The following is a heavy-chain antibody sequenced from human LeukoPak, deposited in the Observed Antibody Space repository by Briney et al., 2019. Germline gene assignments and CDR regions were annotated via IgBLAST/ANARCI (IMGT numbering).Heavy chain of an antibody. V-gene: IGHV4-34*01. Sequence: SETLSLTCAVYGGSFSSYYWSWFRQPPGKGLEYIGEIDHSGSTNYNPSLKSRVTISVDTSKNQFSLKLSSVTAADTAVYYCAIDILTGYALDYWGQGTLVTVSS. CDR1: GGSFSSYY. CDR3: AIDILTGYALDY. D-gene: IGHD3-9*01. J-gene: IGHJ4*02. CDR2: IDHSGST.